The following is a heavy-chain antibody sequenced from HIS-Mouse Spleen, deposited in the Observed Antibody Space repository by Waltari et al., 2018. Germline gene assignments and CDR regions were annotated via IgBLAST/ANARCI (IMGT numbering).Heavy chain of an antibody. CDR2: IYYCGNT. CDR1: GGSISSSSYY. Sequence: QLQLQESGPGLVKPSETLSLTCTVSGGSISSSSYYWGWIRQPPGKGLGGIGSIYYCGNTYYNPALKSRVTISVDTSKNQFSLKLSSVTAADTAVYYCAREIPYSSSWYDWYFDLWGRGTLVTVSS. CDR3: AREIPYSSSWYDWYFDL. D-gene: IGHD6-13*01. J-gene: IGHJ2*01. V-gene: IGHV4-39*07.